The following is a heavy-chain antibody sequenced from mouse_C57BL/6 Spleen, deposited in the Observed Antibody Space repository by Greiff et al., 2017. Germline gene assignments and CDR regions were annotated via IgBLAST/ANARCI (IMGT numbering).Heavy chain of an antibody. J-gene: IGHJ3*01. CDR3: ARDEDYFAY. Sequence: EVMLVESEGGLVQPGSSMKLSCTASGFTFSDYYMAWVRQVPEKGLEWVANINYDGSSTYYLDSLKSRFIISRDNAKNILYLQMSSLKSEDTATYYCARDEDYFAYWGQGTLVTVSA. D-gene: IGHD2-4*01. CDR1: GFTFSDYY. V-gene: IGHV5-16*01. CDR2: INYDGSST.